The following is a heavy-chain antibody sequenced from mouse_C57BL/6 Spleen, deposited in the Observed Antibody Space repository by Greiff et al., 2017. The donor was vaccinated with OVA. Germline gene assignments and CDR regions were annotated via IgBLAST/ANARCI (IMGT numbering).Heavy chain of an antibody. J-gene: IGHJ2*01. V-gene: IGHV1-39*01. CDR2: INPNYGDT. D-gene: IGHD1-1*01. Sequence: EVHLVESGPELVQPGASVKISCKASGYSFTDYNMNWVKQSTGKGLEWIGVINPNYGDTSSNQNFKGKATLTVDQSSSTAYMQLDNMTSDDSAVYYCAREWNYGSGYGYWGQGTTVTVSS. CDR1: GYSFTDYN. CDR3: AREWNYGSGYGY.